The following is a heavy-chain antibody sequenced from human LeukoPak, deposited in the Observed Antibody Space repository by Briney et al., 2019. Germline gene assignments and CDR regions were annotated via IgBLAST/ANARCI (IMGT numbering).Heavy chain of an antibody. D-gene: IGHD3-10*01. CDR2: THYRGDI. J-gene: IGHJ4*02. Sequence: SETLSLTCSVSSASVSSDYWNWIRRSPGRGLEWIGYTHYRGDINYNPSLKSRLTMSVDASSNQVSLKLSSVTAADAAVYYCGRNLGSGSDHWGQGTLVTVSS. CDR1: SASVSSDY. V-gene: IGHV4-59*02. CDR3: GRNLGSGSDH.